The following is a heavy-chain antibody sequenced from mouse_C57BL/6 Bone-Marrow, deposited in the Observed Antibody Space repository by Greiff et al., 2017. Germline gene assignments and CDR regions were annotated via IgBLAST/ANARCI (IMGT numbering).Heavy chain of an antibody. J-gene: IGHJ4*01. V-gene: IGHV14-4*01. CDR2: IDPENGDT. Sequence: VQLQQSGAELVRPGASVKLSCTASGFNIKDDYMHWVKQRPEQGLEWIGWIDPENGDTEYDSKFQGQATLPAAPSSNTAYLQICSLTSEDTAVYYCTTWGYAMDYWGQGTSVTVSS. CDR1: GFNIKDDY. CDR3: TTWGYAMDY.